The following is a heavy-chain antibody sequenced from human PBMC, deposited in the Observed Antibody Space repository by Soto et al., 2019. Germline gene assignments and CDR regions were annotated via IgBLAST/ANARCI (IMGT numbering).Heavy chain of an antibody. D-gene: IGHD3-3*01. Sequence: ASVKVSCKASGYTFTGYYMHWVRQATGQGLEWMGWMNPNSGNTGYAQKFQGRVTMTRNTSISTAYMELRSLRSEDTAVYYCGRGAIRRLEWVLYNHYFYGMAVWGQGTTVTVSS. CDR2: MNPNSGNT. CDR1: GYTFTGYY. J-gene: IGHJ6*02. CDR3: GRGAIRRLEWVLYNHYFYGMAV. V-gene: IGHV1-8*02.